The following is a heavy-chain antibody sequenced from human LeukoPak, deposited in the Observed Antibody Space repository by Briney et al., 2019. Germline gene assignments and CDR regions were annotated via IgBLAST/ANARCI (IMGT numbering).Heavy chain of an antibody. D-gene: IGHD3-22*01. CDR3: ARSVGTMIAHYYMDV. CDR1: GFTFSSYA. V-gene: IGHV3-30*04. Sequence: GGSLRLSCAASGFTFSSYAMHWVRQAPGKGLEWVAVISYDGSNKYYADSVKGRFTISRDNSKNTLYLQMNSLRAEDTAVYYCARSVGTMIAHYYMDVWGKGTTVTVSS. CDR2: ISYDGSNK. J-gene: IGHJ6*03.